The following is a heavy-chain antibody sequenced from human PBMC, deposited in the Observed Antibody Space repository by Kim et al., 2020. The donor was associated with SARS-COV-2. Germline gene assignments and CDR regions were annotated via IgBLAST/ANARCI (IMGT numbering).Heavy chain of an antibody. D-gene: IGHD3-10*01. V-gene: IGHV3-48*02. Sequence: ADSVRGRFTISRDNAKNSLYLQMNSLRDEDTAVYYCARDLITMIRGSMGYWGQGTLVTVSS. J-gene: IGHJ4*02. CDR3: ARDLITMIRGSMGY.